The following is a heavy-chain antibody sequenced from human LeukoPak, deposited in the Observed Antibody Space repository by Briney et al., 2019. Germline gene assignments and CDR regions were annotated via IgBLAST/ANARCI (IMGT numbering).Heavy chain of an antibody. J-gene: IGHJ5*02. CDR1: GGSVSSGSYY. CDR2: IYYSGST. D-gene: IGHD3-10*01. V-gene: IGHV4-61*01. CDR3: ARGTMVRGVTPNWFDP. Sequence: PSETLSLTCTVSGGSVSSGSYYWSWIRQPPGKGLEWIGYIYYSGSTNYNPSLKSRVTISVDTSKNQFSRKLSSVTAADTAVYYCARGTMVRGVTPNWFDPWGQGTLVTVSS.